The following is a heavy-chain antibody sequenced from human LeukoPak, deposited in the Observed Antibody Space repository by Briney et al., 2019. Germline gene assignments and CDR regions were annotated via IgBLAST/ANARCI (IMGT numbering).Heavy chain of an antibody. Sequence: GGSLRLSCAASGFTFSSYAMSWVRQAPGKGLEWVSDISGSGGSTYYADSVKGRFTISRDNSKNTLYLQMNSLRAEDTAVYYCAKDSSRKENTRCDYWGQGTLVTVSS. J-gene: IGHJ4*02. D-gene: IGHD6-13*01. CDR1: GFTFSSYA. V-gene: IGHV3-23*01. CDR3: AKDSSRKENTRCDY. CDR2: ISGSGGST.